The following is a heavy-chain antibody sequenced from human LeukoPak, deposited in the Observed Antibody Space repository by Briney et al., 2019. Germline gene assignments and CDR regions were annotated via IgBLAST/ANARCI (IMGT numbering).Heavy chain of an antibody. Sequence: SETLSLTCTVSGGSISSYYWSWIRQPPGKGLEWIGYVYYSGSTNYNPSLKSRVTISVDTSKNQFSLKLSSVTAADTAVYYCARGGAMIGYWGQGTLVTVSS. D-gene: IGHD3-22*01. J-gene: IGHJ4*02. V-gene: IGHV4-59*01. CDR3: ARGGAMIGY. CDR1: GGSISSYY. CDR2: VYYSGST.